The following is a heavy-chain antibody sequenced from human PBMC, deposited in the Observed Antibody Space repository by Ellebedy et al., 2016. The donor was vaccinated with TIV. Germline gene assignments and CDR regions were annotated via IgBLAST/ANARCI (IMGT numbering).Heavy chain of an antibody. V-gene: IGHV1-69*13. Sequence: SVKVSXXASGGTFSSYAISWVRQAPGQGLEWMGGIIPIFGTANYAQKFQGRVTITADESTSTAYMELSSLRSEDTAVYYCARDYSVWSFDYWGQGTLVTVSS. CDR3: ARDYSVWSFDY. CDR2: IIPIFGTA. D-gene: IGHD2-21*01. J-gene: IGHJ4*02. CDR1: GGTFSSYA.